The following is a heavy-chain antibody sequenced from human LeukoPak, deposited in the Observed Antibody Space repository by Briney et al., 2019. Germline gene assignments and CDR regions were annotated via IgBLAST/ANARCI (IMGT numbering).Heavy chain of an antibody. Sequence: SETLSLTCAVSGGSISSSNWWSWVRQPPGKGLEWIGEIYHSGSTNYNPSLKSRVTISVDKSKNQFSLKLSSVTAADTAVYYCARTRSGWTKLYYYGMDVWGQGTTVTVSS. CDR3: ARTRSGWTKLYYYGMDV. CDR2: IYHSGST. D-gene: IGHD6-19*01. CDR1: GGSISSSNW. V-gene: IGHV4-4*02. J-gene: IGHJ6*02.